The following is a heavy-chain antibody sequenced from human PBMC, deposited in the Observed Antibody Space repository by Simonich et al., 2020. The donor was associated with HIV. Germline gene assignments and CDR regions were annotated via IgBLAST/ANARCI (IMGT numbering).Heavy chain of an antibody. J-gene: IGHJ4*02. V-gene: IGHV3-21*01. CDR2: ISRSSSYI. CDR3: ARDGRKGSSTSCSDY. D-gene: IGHD2-2*01. Sequence: EVQLVESGGGLVKPGGSLRLSCAASGFTFSSYSMNWVRQAPVKGLEWVSSISRSSSYIYYADSGKGRFTISRDNAKNSLYLQMNSLRAEDTAVYYCARDGRKGSSTSCSDYWGQGTLVTVSS. CDR1: GFTFSSYS.